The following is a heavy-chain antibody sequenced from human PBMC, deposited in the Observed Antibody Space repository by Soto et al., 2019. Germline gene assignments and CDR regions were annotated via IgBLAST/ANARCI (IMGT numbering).Heavy chain of an antibody. D-gene: IGHD3-9*01. CDR2: ISAYNGNT. CDR1: GYTFTSYG. Sequence: ASVKVSCKASGYTFTSYGISWVRQPPGQGLEWMGWISAYNGNTNYAQKFQERVTITRDMSTSTAYMELSSLRSEDTAVYYCAADGNPYYDILTGYYKAAPNFDYWGQ. J-gene: IGHJ4*01. V-gene: IGHV1-18*01. CDR3: AADGNPYYDILTGYYKAAPNFDY.